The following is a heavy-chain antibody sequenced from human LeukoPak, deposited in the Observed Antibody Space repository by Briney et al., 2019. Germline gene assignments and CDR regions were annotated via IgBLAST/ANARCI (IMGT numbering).Heavy chain of an antibody. CDR2: ISSSSSYI. V-gene: IGHV3-21*01. Sequence: PGGSLRLSCAASGFTFSSYSMNWVRQAPGKGLEWVSSISSSSSYIYYADSVKGRFTISRDNSKNTLYLQMNSLRAEDTAVYYCAKAWRLGAWGQGTMVTVSS. D-gene: IGHD1-1*01. CDR1: GFTFSSYS. CDR3: AKAWRLGA. J-gene: IGHJ3*01.